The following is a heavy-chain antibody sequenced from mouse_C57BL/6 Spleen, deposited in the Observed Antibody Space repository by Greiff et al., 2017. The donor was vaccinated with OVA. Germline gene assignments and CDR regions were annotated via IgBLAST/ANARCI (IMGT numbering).Heavy chain of an antibody. V-gene: IGHV1-64*01. CDR1: GYTFTSYW. CDR2: IHPNSGST. D-gene: IGHD1-1*01. J-gene: IGHJ2*01. CDR3: ERGDYYGSPDY. Sequence: VQLQQPGAELVKPGASVKLSCKASGYTFTSYWMHWVKQRPGQGLEWIGMIHPNSGSTNYNEKFKSKATLTVDTSSSTAYMQLSSLTSEDSAVYYCERGDYYGSPDYWGQGTTLTVAS.